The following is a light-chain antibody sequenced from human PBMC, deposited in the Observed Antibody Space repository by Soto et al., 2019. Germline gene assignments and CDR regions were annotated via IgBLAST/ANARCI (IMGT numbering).Light chain of an antibody. Sequence: EIVMTQSPATLSVSPGERATLSCRASQSVSSKLAWYQQKPGQAPRLLIYGASARATGIPAGFSGSGSGTDFTLTISSLQSEDFAVYYCQQYNNWLTFGGGTKVDI. CDR2: GAS. CDR3: QQYNNWLT. J-gene: IGKJ4*02. CDR1: QSVSSK. V-gene: IGKV3-15*01.